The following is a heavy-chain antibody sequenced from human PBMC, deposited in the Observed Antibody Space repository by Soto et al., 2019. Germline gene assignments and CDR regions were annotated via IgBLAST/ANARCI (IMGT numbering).Heavy chain of an antibody. V-gene: IGHV3-48*03. Sequence: GGSLRLSCAASGFTFSSYEMNWVRQAPGKGLEWVSYISSSGSTIYYADSVKGRFTISRDNAKNSLYLQMNSLRAEDTAVYYCARDGDVNTGFGKDYWGQGTLVTVSS. CDR3: ARDGDVNTGFGKDY. D-gene: IGHD3-16*01. J-gene: IGHJ4*02. CDR1: GFTFSSYE. CDR2: ISSSGSTI.